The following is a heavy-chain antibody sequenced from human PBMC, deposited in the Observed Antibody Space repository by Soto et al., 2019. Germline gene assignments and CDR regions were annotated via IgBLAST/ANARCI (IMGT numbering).Heavy chain of an antibody. CDR2: ISAYNGNT. V-gene: IGHV1-18*01. D-gene: IGHD2-2*01. Sequence: ASVKVSCTASGYTFTSYGISWVRQAPGQGLEWMGWISAYNGNTNYAQKLQGRVTMTTDTSTSTAHMELRSLRSDDTAVYYCARALSGYCSSTSCHYYFDYWGQGTLVTVSS. CDR3: ARALSGYCSSTSCHYYFDY. J-gene: IGHJ4*02. CDR1: GYTFTSYG.